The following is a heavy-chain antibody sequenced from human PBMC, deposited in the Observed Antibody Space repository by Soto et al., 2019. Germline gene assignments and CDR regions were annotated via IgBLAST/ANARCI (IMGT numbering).Heavy chain of an antibody. CDR2: IIPVFGTA. CDR3: ARGRGNSALSTTFDY. V-gene: IGHV1-69*01. CDR1: GGVFSSFA. Sequence: QVQLVQSGAEVKKPGSSVRVSCKSSGGVFSSFAISWVRQAPGQGLEWMGGIIPVFGTANYAQNFQGRVTITADESTNTAYMELSSLKSEDTAVYYCARGRGNSALSTTFDYWGQGTLVTVSS. J-gene: IGHJ4*02. D-gene: IGHD3-16*01.